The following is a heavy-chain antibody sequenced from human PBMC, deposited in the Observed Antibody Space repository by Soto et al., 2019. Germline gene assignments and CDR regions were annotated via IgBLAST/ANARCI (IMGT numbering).Heavy chain of an antibody. D-gene: IGHD6-13*01. V-gene: IGHV1-69*05. CDR1: GGTFSSYA. J-gene: IGHJ5*02. CDR2: IIPIFGTA. CDR3: ARDRLVAAGTYSLDP. Sequence: GASVKVSCKASGGTFSSYAISWVRQAPGQGLEWMGGIIPIFGTANYAQKFQGRVTITTDESTSTAYMELSSLRSEDTAVYYCARDRLVAAGTYSLDPWGQGILVSGS.